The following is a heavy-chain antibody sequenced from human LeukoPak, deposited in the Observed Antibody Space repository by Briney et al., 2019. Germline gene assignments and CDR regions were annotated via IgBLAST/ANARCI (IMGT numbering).Heavy chain of an antibody. CDR1: GGTFSSYS. D-gene: IGHD6-19*01. J-gene: IGHJ4*02. CDR2: IIPTLGIA. Sequence: SVEVSCKASGGTFSSYSITWVRQAPGQGLEWMGRIIPTLGIANYAQKFQGRVTITADKSTSTAYMELSSLRSEDTAVYYCAGEEERGVTVAGTAFDYWGQGTLVTVSS. V-gene: IGHV1-69*04. CDR3: AGEEERGVTVAGTAFDY.